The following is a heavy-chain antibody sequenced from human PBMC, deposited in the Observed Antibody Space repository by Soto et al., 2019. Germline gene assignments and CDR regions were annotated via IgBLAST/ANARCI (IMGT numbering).Heavy chain of an antibody. CDR3: ARASSWMPYGMDV. CDR2: INAGNGNT. V-gene: IGHV1-3*01. CDR1: GYTFTSYA. D-gene: IGHD6-13*01. J-gene: IGHJ6*02. Sequence: ASVKVSCKASGYTFTSYAMHWVRQAPGQRLEWMGWINAGNGNTNYAQKLQGRVTMTTDTSTSTAYMELRSLRSDDTAVYYCARASSWMPYGMDVWGQGTTVTVS.